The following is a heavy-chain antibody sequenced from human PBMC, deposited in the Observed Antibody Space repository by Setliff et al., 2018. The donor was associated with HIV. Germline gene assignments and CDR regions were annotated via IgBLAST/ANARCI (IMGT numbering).Heavy chain of an antibody. CDR1: GGSISSYY. CDR3: ARRTRTVIRAVIARHFDL. CDR2: IYYSGST. D-gene: IGHD3-10*01. V-gene: IGHV4-59*12. J-gene: IGHJ2*01. Sequence: PSETLSLTCTISGGSISSYYWSWIRQPPGKGLEWIGSIYYSGSTNYNPSLKSRVTISVDTSKNQISLKLSSMTAADMAVYYCARRTRTVIRAVIARHFDLWGRGTLVTVSS.